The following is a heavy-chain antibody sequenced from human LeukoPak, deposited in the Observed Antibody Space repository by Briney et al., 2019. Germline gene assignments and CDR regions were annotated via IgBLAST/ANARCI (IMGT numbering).Heavy chain of an antibody. CDR1: GYIFTSYW. J-gene: IGHJ3*02. Sequence: GASLKISCQGSGYIFTSYWIGWVRQLPGKGLEWMGIIYPGDSDTRYSPSFQGQVTISADKSISTAYLQWSSLKASDTAMYYCASHAAARAFDIWGQGTMVTVSS. CDR2: IYPGDSDT. CDR3: ASHAAARAFDI. D-gene: IGHD2-15*01. V-gene: IGHV5-51*01.